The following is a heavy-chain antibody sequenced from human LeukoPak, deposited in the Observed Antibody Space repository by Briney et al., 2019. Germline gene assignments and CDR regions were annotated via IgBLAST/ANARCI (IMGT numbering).Heavy chain of an antibody. D-gene: IGHD3-22*01. CDR1: GFTFSSYS. V-gene: IGHV3-48*01. CDR3: AKAYYYDSSGGFFDY. J-gene: IGHJ4*02. CDR2: ISSSGSTI. Sequence: GGSLRLSCAASGFTFSSYSMNWVRRAPGKGLEWVSYISSSGSTIYYADSVKGRFTISRDNSKNTLYLQMNSLRAEDTAVYYCAKAYYYDSSGGFFDYWGQGTLVTVSS.